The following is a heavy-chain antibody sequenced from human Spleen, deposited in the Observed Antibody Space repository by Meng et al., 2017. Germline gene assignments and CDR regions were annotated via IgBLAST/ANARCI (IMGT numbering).Heavy chain of an antibody. J-gene: IGHJ4*02. Sequence: GESLKISCEGSGFTFSNAWMTWVRQVSGKRLEWVGRIESKPDGETTDYAAAVKGRFTISRDDSKNTVYLQMNSLKTEDTAVYYCTGHIDYWGQGTLVTVSS. CDR1: GFTFSNAW. V-gene: IGHV3-15*04. CDR3: TGHIDY. CDR2: IESKPDGETT.